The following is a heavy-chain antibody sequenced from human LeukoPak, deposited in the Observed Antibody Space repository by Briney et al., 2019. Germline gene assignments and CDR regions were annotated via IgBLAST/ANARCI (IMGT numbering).Heavy chain of an antibody. CDR1: GGSFGGYY. CDR3: ARRLTQYDCFDP. J-gene: IGHJ5*02. Sequence: SETLSLTCAVYGGSFGGYYWSWIRQPPGKGLEWIGEINHSGSTNYNPSLKSRVTISVDTSKNQFSLKLSSVTAADTAVYYCARRLTQYDCFDPWGQGILVTVSS. D-gene: IGHD2-2*01. CDR2: INHSGST. V-gene: IGHV4-34*01.